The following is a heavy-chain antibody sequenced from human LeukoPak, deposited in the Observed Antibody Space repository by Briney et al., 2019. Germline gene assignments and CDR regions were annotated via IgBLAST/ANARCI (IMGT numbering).Heavy chain of an antibody. Sequence: GGSLRLSCLASGFTFSTYWMHWVRQAPGRGLVWVSRINSDGSATSHANFVKGRFTISRDNAKNTLYLQMTSLRAEDTAVCYCVRVMGSGYSLHDYWGQGTLVTVSS. V-gene: IGHV3-74*01. D-gene: IGHD3-22*01. J-gene: IGHJ4*02. CDR2: INSDGSAT. CDR3: VRVMGSGYSLHDY. CDR1: GFTFSTYW.